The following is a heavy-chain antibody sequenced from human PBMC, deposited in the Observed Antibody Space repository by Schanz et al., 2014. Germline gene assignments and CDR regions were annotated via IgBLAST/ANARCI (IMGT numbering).Heavy chain of an antibody. J-gene: IGHJ4*02. D-gene: IGHD3-22*01. CDR1: GFTVSSNH. CDR3: ARVHHYDPSGWGYFDY. V-gene: IGHV3-66*01. Sequence: EGQLAESGGGLVQPGGSLRLSCAVSGFTVSSNHMSWVRQAQGKGLEWVSVIYSGIGAYYADSVKDRFTVSRDNSKNTVYLQMNRLRAEDTAVYYCARVHHYDPSGWGYFDYWGRGALVTVSS. CDR2: IYSGIGA.